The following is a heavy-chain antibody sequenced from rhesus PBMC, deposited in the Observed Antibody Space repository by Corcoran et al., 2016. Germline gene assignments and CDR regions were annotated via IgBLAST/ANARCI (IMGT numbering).Heavy chain of an antibody. CDR1: GFTFSSYG. CDR2: ITYDGSQK. J-gene: IGHJ4*01. V-gene: IGHV3-54*02. Sequence: EVQLVESGGGSVQPGGSLRLSCAASGFTFSSYGIHWVRQAPGKGLDWVGVITYDGSQKYYAYSVKDRFTITRDNSKNMLYLEMKNLKVEDTAVYYCTRFDHWGRGVQVTVSS. CDR3: TRFDH.